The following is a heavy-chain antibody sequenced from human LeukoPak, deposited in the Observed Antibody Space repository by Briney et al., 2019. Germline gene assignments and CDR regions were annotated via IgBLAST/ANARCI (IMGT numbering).Heavy chain of an antibody. J-gene: IGHJ6*03. Sequence: SETLSLTCTVSGGSISSYYWSWIRQPAGKGLEWIGRTYTGGSTNYNPSLKSRVTISVDTSKNQFSLKLSSVTAADTAVYYCAREGWSRHHCYYYYMDVWGKGTTVTVSS. CDR1: GGSISSYY. D-gene: IGHD2-8*01. CDR3: AREGWSRHHCYYYYMDV. V-gene: IGHV4-4*07. CDR2: TYTGGST.